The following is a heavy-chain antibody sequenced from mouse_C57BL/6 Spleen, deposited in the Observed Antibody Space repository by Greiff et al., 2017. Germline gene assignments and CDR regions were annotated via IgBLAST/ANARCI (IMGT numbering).Heavy chain of an antibody. D-gene: IGHD1-1*01. Sequence: QVQLKEPGPGLVAPSQSLSITCTVSGFSLTSYAISWVRQPPGKGLAWLGVIWTGGGTNYNSALKSSLSISKDNSKSQVFLKMNRLQTDDTARYYCARSATVVATRGFMDYWGQGTSVPVSS. CDR3: ARSATVVATRGFMDY. J-gene: IGHJ4*01. V-gene: IGHV2-9-1*01. CDR1: GFSLTSYA. CDR2: IWTGGGT.